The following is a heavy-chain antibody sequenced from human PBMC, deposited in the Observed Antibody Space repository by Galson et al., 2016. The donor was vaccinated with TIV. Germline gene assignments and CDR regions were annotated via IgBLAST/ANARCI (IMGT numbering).Heavy chain of an antibody. CDR2: IYWDDDK. D-gene: IGHD2-2*01. Sequence: PALVKPPQTLTLTCTFSGFSLRTSGVGVGWIRQPPGKALEWLALIYWDDDKRYGPSLKTRLAITKDTSKNQVVLTMTNMDPVDTATYYCAHRYCTRTNCLGAVDVWGQGTMVTVSS. V-gene: IGHV2-5*05. J-gene: IGHJ3*01. CDR3: AHRYCTRTNCLGAVDV. CDR1: GFSLRTSGVG.